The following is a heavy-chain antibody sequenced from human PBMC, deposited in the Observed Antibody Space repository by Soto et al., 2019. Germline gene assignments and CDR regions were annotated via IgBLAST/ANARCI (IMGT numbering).Heavy chain of an antibody. J-gene: IGHJ4*02. CDR3: AGWGGPDYNS. Sequence: EVQLLGSGGGLVQPGGSLRLSCVGSGFTFSTYWMNWVRQAPGMGLEWVANINPDGDVGLYVDSVKGRITTSRDKARNSLYLQMNSLRVDDAAVYFSAGWGGPDYNSWGQGIQVTVSS. V-gene: IGHV3-7*03. D-gene: IGHD3-16*01. CDR1: GFTFSTYW. CDR2: INPDGDVG.